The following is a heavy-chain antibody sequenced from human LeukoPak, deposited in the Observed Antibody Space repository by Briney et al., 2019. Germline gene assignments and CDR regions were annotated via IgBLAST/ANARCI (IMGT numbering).Heavy chain of an antibody. D-gene: IGHD3-22*01. J-gene: IGHJ4*02. CDR1: GFTFSSYA. V-gene: IGHV3-23*01. CDR3: TKRPVVVITTPYFDY. Sequence: GRSLRLSCAASGFTFSSYAMSWVRQAPGKGLEWVSSISGSGTSTYYADSVKGRFTISRDNSKNTLFLQMNSLRAEDTAVYYCTKRPVVVITTPYFDYWGQGTLVTVSS. CDR2: ISGSGTST.